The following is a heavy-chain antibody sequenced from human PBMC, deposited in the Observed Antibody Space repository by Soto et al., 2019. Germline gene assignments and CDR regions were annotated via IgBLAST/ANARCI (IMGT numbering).Heavy chain of an antibody. V-gene: IGHV1-69*13. J-gene: IGHJ4*02. D-gene: IGHD2-15*01. CDR2: IIPIFGTA. CDR1: GGTFSSYA. CDR3: ARAYCSGGSCYPTGNFDY. Sequence: ASVKVSCKASGGTFSSYAISWVRQAPGQGLEWMGGIIPIFGTANYAQKFQGRVTITADESTSTAYMELSSLRSEDTAVYYCARAYCSGGSCYPTGNFDYWGQGTLVTVSS.